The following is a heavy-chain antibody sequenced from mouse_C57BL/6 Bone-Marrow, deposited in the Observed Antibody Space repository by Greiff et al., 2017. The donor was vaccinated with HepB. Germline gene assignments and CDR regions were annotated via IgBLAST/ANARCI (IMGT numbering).Heavy chain of an antibody. CDR3: TMEYGSSYDAMDY. V-gene: IGHV14-4*01. D-gene: IGHD1-1*01. Sequence: VQLQQSGAELVRPGASVKLSCTASGFNIKDDYMHWVKQRPEPGLEWIGWIDPENGDTEYASKFQGKATITADTSSNTAYLQLSSLTSEDTAVYYCTMEYGSSYDAMDYWGQGTSVTGSS. CDR2: IDPENGDT. CDR1: GFNIKDDY. J-gene: IGHJ4*01.